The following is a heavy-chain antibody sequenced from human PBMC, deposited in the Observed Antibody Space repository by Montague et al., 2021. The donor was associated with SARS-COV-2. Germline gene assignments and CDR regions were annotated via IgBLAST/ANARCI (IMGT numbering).Heavy chain of an antibody. Sequence: QSAAEVKKSGESLRISCRGSGYDFTRYWISWVRQMPGKGLEWMGRINPADSQTNYSPSFQGQVTISVDKSITTAYLQWSSLKPSDTAIYYCARSQHCGSDCYFAYWGQGSLVTVSS. CDR2: INPADSQT. CDR3: ARSQHCGSDCYFAY. CDR1: GYDFTRYW. D-gene: IGHD2-21*02. J-gene: IGHJ4*02. V-gene: IGHV5-10-1*01.